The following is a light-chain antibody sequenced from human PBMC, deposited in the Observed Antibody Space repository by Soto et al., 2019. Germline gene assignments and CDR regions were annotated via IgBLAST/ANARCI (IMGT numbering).Light chain of an antibody. J-gene: IGKJ4*01. Sequence: EIVLTQSPATLSLSPGERATLSCRASQSVSSYFAWYHQKPGQAPRLLIYDASNRATGIPARFSGSGSGTYFMLTISSLEPEDFAVYYGQQRSNWPSTFGGGTKVEIK. CDR1: QSVSSY. CDR3: QQRSNWPST. V-gene: IGKV3-11*01. CDR2: DAS.